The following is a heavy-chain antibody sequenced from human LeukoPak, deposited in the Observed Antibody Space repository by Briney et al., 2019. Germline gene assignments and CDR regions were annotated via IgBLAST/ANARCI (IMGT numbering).Heavy chain of an antibody. Sequence: ASVKVSCKASGYTFTSYAMHWVRQAPGQRLEWMGWINAGNSNTKYSQKFQGRVTITRDTSASTAYMELSSLRSEDTAVYYCARGGAGSYYSAVDYWGQGTLVTVSS. CDR1: GYTFTSYA. J-gene: IGHJ4*02. V-gene: IGHV1-3*01. CDR2: INAGNSNT. D-gene: IGHD3-10*01. CDR3: ARGGAGSYYSAVDY.